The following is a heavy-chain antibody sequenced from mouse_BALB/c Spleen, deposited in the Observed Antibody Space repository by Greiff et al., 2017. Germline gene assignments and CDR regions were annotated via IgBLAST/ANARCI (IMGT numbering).Heavy chain of an antibody. Sequence: VHVKQSGPELEKPGASVKISCKASGYSFTGYNMNWVKQSNGKSLEWIGNIDPYYGGTSYNQKFKGKATLTVDKSSSTAYMQLKSLTSEDSAVYYCARVGTYYYGSSWDYFDYWGQGTTLTVSS. CDR1: GYSFTGYN. CDR2: IDPYYGGT. CDR3: ARVGTYYYGSSWDYFDY. V-gene: IGHV1-39*01. D-gene: IGHD1-1*01. J-gene: IGHJ2*01.